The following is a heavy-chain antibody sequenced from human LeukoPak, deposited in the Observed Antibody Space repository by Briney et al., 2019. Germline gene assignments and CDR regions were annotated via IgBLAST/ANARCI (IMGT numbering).Heavy chain of an antibody. D-gene: IGHD2-8*01. CDR3: AKGPTMAGSYYYYMDV. CDR1: GATFSSYG. V-gene: IGHV3-30*02. J-gene: IGHJ6*03. Sequence: GGSLRLSCAASGATFSSYGMRWVRQAPGKGLEWVAFIRYDGSNKYYADSVKGRFTISRDNSKNTLYLQMNSLRAEDTAVYYCAKGPTMAGSYYYYMDVWGKGTTVTVSS. CDR2: IRYDGSNK.